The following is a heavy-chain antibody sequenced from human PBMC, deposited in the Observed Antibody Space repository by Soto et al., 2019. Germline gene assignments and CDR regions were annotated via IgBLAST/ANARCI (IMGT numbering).Heavy chain of an antibody. V-gene: IGHV1-18*04. CDR1: GYTFTSHS. CDR2: ISAYNGYT. J-gene: IGHJ5*02. D-gene: IGHD3-10*01. CDR3: ARVGYYYGSGSYVFDP. Sequence: QVQLVQSGAEVKKPGASVKVSCKASGYTFTSHSIIWVRRAPGEGLEWVGWISAYNGYTNSAENFQGRVTMTTDESTNKAYMELRSLRSDEKAVYYCARVGYYYGSGSYVFDPWGQGTLVTVSS.